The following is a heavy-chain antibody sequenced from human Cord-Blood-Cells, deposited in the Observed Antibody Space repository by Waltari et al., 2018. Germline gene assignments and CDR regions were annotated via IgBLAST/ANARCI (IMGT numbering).Heavy chain of an antibody. V-gene: IGHV1-24*01. CDR1: GYTLTDLS. D-gene: IGHD2-8*01. Sequence: QVQLVQSGAEVKKPGASVKVSCKVSGYTLTDLSMHWVRQAPGKGLEWMGGFEPEDGETIYAQKFQGRVTMTEGTSTDTAYMELSSLRSEDTAVYYCATLRPRVMDDAFDIWGQGTMVTVSS. CDR3: ATLRPRVMDDAFDI. J-gene: IGHJ3*02. CDR2: FEPEDGET.